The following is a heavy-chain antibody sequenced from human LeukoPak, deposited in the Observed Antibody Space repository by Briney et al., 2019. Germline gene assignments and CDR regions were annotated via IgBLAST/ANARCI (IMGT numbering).Heavy chain of an antibody. D-gene: IGHD3-10*01. CDR1: GFTFSSYG. CDR3: ARGLYYGSGSPIDY. J-gene: IGHJ4*02. CDR2: IWYDVSDK. Sequence: GGSLRLSCAASGFTFSSYGMHCVRQAPGKWPGWVAVIWYDVSDKYYADSVKGRFTISRDNPKNTLYMQMNSLRAEDTAVNYCARGLYYGSGSPIDYWGQGTLVTASS. V-gene: IGHV3-33*01.